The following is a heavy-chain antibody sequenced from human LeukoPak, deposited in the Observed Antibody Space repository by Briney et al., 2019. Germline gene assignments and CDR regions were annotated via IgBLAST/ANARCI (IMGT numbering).Heavy chain of an antibody. CDR1: GASDSSGSYY. D-gene: IGHD3-22*01. Sequence: PSETLSRTCTVSGASDSSGSYYWRWIRQPPGKGLEWIGYMYYSGTSNYNPSLKSRVTISVDTSKNQFSLKLSSLTAADTAVYYCARDRDRLDYWGQGTLVTVSS. CDR2: MYYSGTS. V-gene: IGHV4-61*01. J-gene: IGHJ4*02. CDR3: ARDRDRLDY.